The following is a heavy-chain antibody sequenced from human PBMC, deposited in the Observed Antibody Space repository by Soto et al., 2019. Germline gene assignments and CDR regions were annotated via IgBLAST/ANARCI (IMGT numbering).Heavy chain of an antibody. J-gene: IGHJ4*02. CDR2: IYYSGST. V-gene: IGHV4-31*03. Sequence: TRSLTCTVSRGSFSIRGYDWSWIRQHPGKGLEWIGYIYYSGSTYYKPSLKSRITISGDTSKNQFSLKLSSVTAADTAVYYCARSARPRWFGDPRGCFDSWGQGTLVTVSS. D-gene: IGHD3-10*01. CDR1: RGSFSIRGYD. CDR3: ARSARPRWFGDPRGCFDS.